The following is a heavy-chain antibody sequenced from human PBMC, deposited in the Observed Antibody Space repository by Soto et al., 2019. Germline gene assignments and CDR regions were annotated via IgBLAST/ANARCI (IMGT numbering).Heavy chain of an antibody. CDR1: GITFRRLW. J-gene: IGHJ4*02. CDR2: IDSDGNSK. CDR3: VRDDVGVGIDY. D-gene: IGHD1-26*01. V-gene: IGHV3-74*03. Sequence: GGAPGLSRSTSGITFRRLWDPLGPQVPGKGLVWVSHIDSDGNSKTYADSVKGRFTISRDNAKNTVYLQMNSLRAEDTAVYYCVRDDVGVGIDYWGLGTLVTVSS.